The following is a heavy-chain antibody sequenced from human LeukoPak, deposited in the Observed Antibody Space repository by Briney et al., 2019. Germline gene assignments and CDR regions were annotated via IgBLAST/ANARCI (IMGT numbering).Heavy chain of an antibody. D-gene: IGHD3-16*02. J-gene: IGHJ4*02. V-gene: IGHV3-33*01. CDR1: GFAFNTYA. Sequence: PGTSLRLSSAASGFAFNTYAMRWVRQAPGKGLEWVGLIWHDGSHKFYIDSVRGRFTISRDNSKNTVYLQIDCLRAKDTAVYYCAREIFCSRSYPDFWGQGTLVTV. CDR2: IWHDGSHK. CDR3: AREIFCSRSYPDF.